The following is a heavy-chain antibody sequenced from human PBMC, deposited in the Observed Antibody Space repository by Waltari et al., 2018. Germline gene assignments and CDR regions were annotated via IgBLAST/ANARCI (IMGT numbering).Heavy chain of an antibody. CDR2: IRSKANSYAT. V-gene: IGHV3-73*02. CDR3: IRVDYYVSGTYAVDN. Sequence: EVPLMESGGGLVQHGGSLTLSCAASGFIFSHSGRPWFRQASGKGLEWVGRIRSKANSYATAYAEAVKGRFTISRDDSKNTAYLEMNSLKTEDTAVYYCIRVDYYVSGTYAVDNWGQGTLVTVSS. D-gene: IGHD3-10*01. CDR1: GFIFSHSG. J-gene: IGHJ4*02.